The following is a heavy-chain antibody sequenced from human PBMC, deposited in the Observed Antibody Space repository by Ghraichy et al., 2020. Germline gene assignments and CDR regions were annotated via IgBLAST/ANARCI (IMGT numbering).Heavy chain of an antibody. Sequence: GGSLRLSCAASGFTFSSYAMSWVRQAPGKGPEWVSVISGSGSNTYYADSGKGRFTISRDSSTNTLYLQMNSLRGEDTAVYYCAKQGGPPGPITMLVDDWGQGTLVTVSS. CDR1: GFTFSSYA. V-gene: IGHV3-23*01. CDR2: ISGSGSNT. J-gene: IGHJ4*02. CDR3: AKQGGPPGPITMLVDD. D-gene: IGHD3-22*01.